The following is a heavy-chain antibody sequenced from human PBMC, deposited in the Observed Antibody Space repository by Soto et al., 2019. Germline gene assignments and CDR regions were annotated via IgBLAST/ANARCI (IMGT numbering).Heavy chain of an antibody. CDR2: ISCNNGDA. Sequence: QVQLVQTGAEVKEPGASVKVSCKASGYTFTNYGISWVRQAPGQGLEWMGWISCNNGDANYGQSLRGRVTMTTDTSTSSVYMELRSLRADDTAVYYCARDGDGSGRHYEYWGQGTLVTVSS. V-gene: IGHV1-18*01. J-gene: IGHJ4*02. CDR1: GYTFTNYG. D-gene: IGHD3-10*01. CDR3: ARDGDGSGRHYEY.